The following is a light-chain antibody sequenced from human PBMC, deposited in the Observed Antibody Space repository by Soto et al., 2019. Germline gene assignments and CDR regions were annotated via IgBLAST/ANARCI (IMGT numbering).Light chain of an antibody. CDR1: QRISNY. J-gene: IGKJ1*01. V-gene: IGKV1-39*01. CDR2: ASS. CDR3: QQYNSYSPT. Sequence: DIQMTQSPSSLSASVGDRVTISCRASQRISNYLNWYQQKLGKAPKLLIYASSTLQSGVPSRFSGSGSGTDFTLTISSLQPDDFATYYCQQYNSYSPTFGQGTKVDIK.